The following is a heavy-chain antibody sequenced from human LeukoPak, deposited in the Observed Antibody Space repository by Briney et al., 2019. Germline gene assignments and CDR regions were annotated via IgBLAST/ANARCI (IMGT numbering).Heavy chain of an antibody. CDR1: GGSFSGYY. D-gene: IGHD2-15*01. Sequence: PPETLSLTCAVYGGSFSGYYWSWIRQPPGKGLEWIGEINHSGSTNYNPSLKSRVTISVDTSKNQFSLKLSSVTAADTAVYYCARFGYLGYCSGGSCYSSLYYYYYGMDVWGQGTTVTVSS. CDR3: ARFGYLGYCSGGSCYSSLYYYYYGMDV. V-gene: IGHV4-34*01. CDR2: INHSGST. J-gene: IGHJ6*02.